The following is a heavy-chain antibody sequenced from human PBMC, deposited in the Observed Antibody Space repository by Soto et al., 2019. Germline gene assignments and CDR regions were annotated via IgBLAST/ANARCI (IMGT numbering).Heavy chain of an antibody. CDR3: AREQGYGWYRVADY. J-gene: IGHJ4*02. Sequence: QVQLVESGGGVVQPGGSLTLSCAASGFTFSSHGMHWVRLAPGRGLEWVAVFSYDGINKHYGDSVKGRFSISRDNSKNTVSLQINTLRVEDTAVYYCAREQGYGWYRVADYWGQGTLVTVSS. CDR2: FSYDGINK. CDR1: GFTFSSHG. D-gene: IGHD6-19*01. V-gene: IGHV3-30*03.